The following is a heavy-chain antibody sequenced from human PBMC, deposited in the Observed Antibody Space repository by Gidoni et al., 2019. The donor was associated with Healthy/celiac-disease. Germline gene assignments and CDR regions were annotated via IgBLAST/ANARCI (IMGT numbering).Heavy chain of an antibody. CDR3: ARPGYSSSWYINYFDY. Sequence: QVQLQESGPGLVKPSETLSLTCTVSGYSISSGYYWGWIRQPPGKGLEWIGSIYHSGSTYYNPSLKSRVPLSVDTSKNQFSLKLSSVTAADTAVYYCARPGYSSSWYINYFDYWGQGTLVTVSS. CDR1: GYSISSGYY. V-gene: IGHV4-38-2*02. CDR2: IYHSGST. D-gene: IGHD6-13*01. J-gene: IGHJ4*02.